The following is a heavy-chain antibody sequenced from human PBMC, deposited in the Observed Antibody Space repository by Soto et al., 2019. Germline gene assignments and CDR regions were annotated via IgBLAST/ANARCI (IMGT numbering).Heavy chain of an antibody. CDR3: TTEAITMIVVVIRPFDY. V-gene: IGHV3-15*07. CDR2: IKSKTDGGTT. Sequence: GGSLRLSCAASGFTFSNAWMNWVRQAPWKGLEWVGRIKSKTDGGTTDYAAPVKGRFTISRDDSKNTLYLQMNSLKTEDTAVYYCTTEAITMIVVVIRPFDYWGQGTLVTVSS. J-gene: IGHJ4*02. D-gene: IGHD3-22*01. CDR1: GFTFSNAW.